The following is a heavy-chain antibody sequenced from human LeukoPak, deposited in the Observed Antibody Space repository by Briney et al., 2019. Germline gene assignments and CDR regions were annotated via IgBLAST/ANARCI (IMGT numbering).Heavy chain of an antibody. Sequence: PGGSLRLSCAASGFTFDDYAMHWVRQAPGKGLEWVSGISWNSGSIGYGDSVKGRFTISRDNAKNSLYLQMISLRADDTALYYCAKDLGPGSMATSPGFDYWGQGTLVTVSS. CDR3: AKDLGPGSMATSPGFDY. CDR1: GFTFDDYA. CDR2: ISWNSGSI. D-gene: IGHD5-24*01. V-gene: IGHV3-9*01. J-gene: IGHJ4*02.